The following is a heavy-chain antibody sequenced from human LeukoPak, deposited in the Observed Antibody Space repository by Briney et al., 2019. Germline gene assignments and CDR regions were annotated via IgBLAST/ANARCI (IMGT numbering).Heavy chain of an antibody. D-gene: IGHD1-26*01. V-gene: IGHV3-30*18. Sequence: GRSLRLSCAASGFTFSRFGMHWVRQAPGKGLEWVAVISYDGSNKYYAESVKGRFTISRDHSKNTVYLQMNSLRAEDTAVYYCAKDGHSGSDEYYYMDVRGKGTTVTVSS. CDR3: AKDGHSGSDEYYYMDV. CDR1: GFTFSRFG. J-gene: IGHJ6*03. CDR2: ISYDGSNK.